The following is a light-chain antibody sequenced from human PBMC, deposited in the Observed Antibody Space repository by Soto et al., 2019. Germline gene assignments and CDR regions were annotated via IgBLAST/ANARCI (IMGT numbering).Light chain of an antibody. V-gene: IGLV4-69*01. J-gene: IGLJ3*02. CDR1: SGHTSYA. CDR2: LNSDGSH. CDR3: QTWSTDIRV. Sequence: QLVLTQPPSASASLGASVKLTCTLSSGHTSYAIAWHQQQPEKGPRYLMKLNSDGSHSKGDGIPDRFSGSSSGAERYLTISSLQSEDEADYYCQTWSTDIRVFCGGIKLTVL.